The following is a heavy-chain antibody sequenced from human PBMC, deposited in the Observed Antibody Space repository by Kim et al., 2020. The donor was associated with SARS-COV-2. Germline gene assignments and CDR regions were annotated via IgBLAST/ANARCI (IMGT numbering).Heavy chain of an antibody. CDR1: GGTFSSYA. CDR3: ARGQYDFWNDYTYFYGMDV. CDR2: IVPVLGSA. Sequence: SVKVSCKASGGTFSSYAVSWVRQAPGQGLEWMGWIVPVLGSANYAQSFQDRVIITADESTSTAYMELNSLRSEDTAVYYCARGQYDFWNDYTYFYGMDVWGQGTTVTVSS. V-gene: IGHV1-69*11. J-gene: IGHJ6*02. D-gene: IGHD3-3*01.